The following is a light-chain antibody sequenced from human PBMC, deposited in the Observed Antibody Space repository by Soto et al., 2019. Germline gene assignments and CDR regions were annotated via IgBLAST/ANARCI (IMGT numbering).Light chain of an antibody. CDR1: QSVSSSN. CDR2: GAS. J-gene: IGKJ5*01. Sequence: EIVLTQSPGTLSLSPGARATLSCRASQSVSSSNLAWYQQKPGQAPRLLIYGASSRATGIPDRFSGSGSGTDFTLTISSLEPEDSAVYYCQQRHMWPITFGQGTRLEIK. V-gene: IGKV3D-20*02. CDR3: QQRHMWPIT.